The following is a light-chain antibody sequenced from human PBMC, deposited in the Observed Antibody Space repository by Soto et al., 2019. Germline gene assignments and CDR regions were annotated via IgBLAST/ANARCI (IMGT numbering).Light chain of an antibody. J-gene: IGKJ4*01. CDR3: QQYDNYPLT. V-gene: IGKV1-5*03. Sequence: DIQMTQSPSPLSASVGDRVTITCRASQSISSWLAWYPQKPGKAPKLLIYKASTLKSGVPSRFSGSGSGTEFTLTISNLQPDDFATYYCQQYDNYPLTFGGGTKVDIK. CDR1: QSISSW. CDR2: KAS.